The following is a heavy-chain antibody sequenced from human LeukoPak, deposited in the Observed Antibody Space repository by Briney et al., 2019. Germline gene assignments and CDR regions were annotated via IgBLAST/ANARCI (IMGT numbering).Heavy chain of an antibody. CDR1: GFTFSSYA. CDR3: ASEPRGNYYYGMDV. J-gene: IGHJ6*02. Sequence: ASVKVSCKASGFTFSSYAISWVRQAPGQGLEWMGGIIPIFGTANYAQKFQGRVTITADESTSTAYMELSSLRSEDTAVYYCASEPRGNYYYGMDVWGQGTTVTVSS. CDR2: IIPIFGTA. V-gene: IGHV1-69*13.